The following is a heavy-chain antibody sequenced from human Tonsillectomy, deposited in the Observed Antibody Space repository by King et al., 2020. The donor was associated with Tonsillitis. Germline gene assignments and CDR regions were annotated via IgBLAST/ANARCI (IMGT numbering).Heavy chain of an antibody. CDR2: MNPNSGNT. D-gene: IGHD3-3*01. J-gene: IGHJ5*02. V-gene: IGHV1-8*01. CDR1: GYTFTNYD. CDR3: VRGWKTDFWSGYYENWFDP. Sequence: QLVQSGAEVKKPGASVKVSCKASGYTFTNYDIKWVRQATGQGLEWMGWMNPNSGNTGYAQKFQGRVTMTRNTSISTAYMELSSLKSEETAVYYCVRGWKTDFWSGYYENWFDPWGQGTLVTVSS.